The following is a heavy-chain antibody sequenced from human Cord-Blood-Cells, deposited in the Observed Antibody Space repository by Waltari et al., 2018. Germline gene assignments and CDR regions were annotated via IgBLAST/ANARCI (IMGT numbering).Heavy chain of an antibody. CDR1: GFTLSSSA. CDR2: ISYDGSNK. J-gene: IGHJ6*03. Sequence: QVQLVESGGGVVQPGRSLRLSCAASGFTLSSSAMPWVRQAPGKGLEWVAVISYDGSNKYYADSVKGRFTISRDNSKNTLYLQMNSLRAEDTAVYYCARSLEGDMDVWGKGTTVTVSS. D-gene: IGHD3-3*01. V-gene: IGHV3-30*04. CDR3: ARSLEGDMDV.